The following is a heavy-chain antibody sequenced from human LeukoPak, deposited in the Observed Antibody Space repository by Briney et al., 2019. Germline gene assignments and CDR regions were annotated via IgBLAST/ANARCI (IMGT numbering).Heavy chain of an antibody. V-gene: IGHV1-18*01. Sequence: GASVKVSCKASGYTFTSYGISWVRQAPGQGLEWMGWISAYNGNTNDAQKLQGRVTMTTGTSTSTAYMELRSLRSDDAAVYYCARGGGAQMADLPLDWGQGTLVTVSS. CDR1: GYTFTSYG. D-gene: IGHD3-16*01. CDR3: ARGGGAQMADLPLD. J-gene: IGHJ4*02. CDR2: ISAYNGNT.